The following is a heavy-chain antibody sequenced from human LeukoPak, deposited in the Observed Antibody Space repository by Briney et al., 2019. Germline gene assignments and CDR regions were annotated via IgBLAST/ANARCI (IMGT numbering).Heavy chain of an antibody. CDR2: INPNSGGT. CDR1: GYTFTGYY. J-gene: IGHJ4*02. CDR3: ARANALYCSSTSCLFDY. Sequence: SVKVSCKASGYTFTGYYMHWVRQAPGQGLEWMAWINPNSGGTYYAQNFHDRITMTRDTSISTAYMELSRLRSDDTAIYYCARANALYCSSTSCLFDYWGQGTLVTVSS. D-gene: IGHD2-2*01. V-gene: IGHV1-2*02.